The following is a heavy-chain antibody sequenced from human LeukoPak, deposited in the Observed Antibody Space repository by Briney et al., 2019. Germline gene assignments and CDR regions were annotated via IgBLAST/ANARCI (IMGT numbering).Heavy chain of an antibody. Sequence: PGGSLRLSCAASGFTVSSNYMSWVRQAPGKGLEWVSVIYSGGSTYYADSVKGRFTISRHNSKNTLYLQMNSLRAEDTAVYYCAREGVGATGYYYGMDVWGQGTTVTVSS. CDR2: IYSGGST. CDR1: GFTVSSNY. J-gene: IGHJ6*02. D-gene: IGHD1-26*01. V-gene: IGHV3-53*04. CDR3: AREGVGATGYYYGMDV.